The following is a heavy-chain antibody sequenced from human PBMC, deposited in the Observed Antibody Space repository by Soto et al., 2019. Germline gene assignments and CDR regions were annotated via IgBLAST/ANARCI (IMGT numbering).Heavy chain of an antibody. Sequence: EVQLVESGGGLIQPGGSLRLSCAASGLSVSDNLMNWVRQAPGKGLEWVSVIYSGGSTHYADSVKGRFTVSRDNSTNTLHLQRKRLRADDTAVCSCARDLMRGAFDPWGQGTMVSVSS. D-gene: IGHD2-8*01. CDR1: GLSVSDNL. CDR2: IYSGGST. J-gene: IGHJ3*01. CDR3: ARDLMRGAFDP. V-gene: IGHV3-53*01.